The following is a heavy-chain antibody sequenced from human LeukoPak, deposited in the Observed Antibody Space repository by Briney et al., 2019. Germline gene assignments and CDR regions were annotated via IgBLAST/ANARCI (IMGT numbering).Heavy chain of an antibody. CDR3: ARDRGRYYMDV. CDR1: GFTFSSYA. V-gene: IGHV3-23*01. D-gene: IGHD6-25*01. CDR2: ISGSGGSA. J-gene: IGHJ6*03. Sequence: GGSLRLSCSASGFTFSSYAMSWVRQAPGKGLEWVSSISGSGGSAYYAESVKGRFSISRGNSKNTLYLQMNSLRAGDTAVYYCARDRGRYYMDVWGKGTTVTISS.